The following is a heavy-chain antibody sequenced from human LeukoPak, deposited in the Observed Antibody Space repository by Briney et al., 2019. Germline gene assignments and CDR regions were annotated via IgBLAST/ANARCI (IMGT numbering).Heavy chain of an antibody. J-gene: IGHJ3*02. CDR2: IYYSGCT. Sequence: PSETLSLTCTVSGGSISSYYWSWIRQPPGKGLEWIGYIYYSGCTNYNPSLKSRVTISVDTSKNQFSLKLSSVTAADTAVYYCARVRVLRYFDWLPDAFDIWGQGTMVTVSS. V-gene: IGHV4-59*01. CDR3: ARVRVLRYFDWLPDAFDI. CDR1: GGSISSYY. D-gene: IGHD3-9*01.